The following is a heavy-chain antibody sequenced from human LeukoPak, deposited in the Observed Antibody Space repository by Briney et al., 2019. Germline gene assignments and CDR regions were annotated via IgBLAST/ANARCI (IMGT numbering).Heavy chain of an antibody. CDR2: IYHSGST. D-gene: IGHD3-9*01. CDR3: ARSYYDILTGYYRSPHFDY. V-gene: IGHV4-30-2*01. CDR1: GGSISSGGYY. Sequence: SQTLSLTCTVSGGSISSGGYYWSWIRQPPGKGLEWIGYIYHSGSTYYNPSLKSRVTISVDRSKNQFSLKLSSVTAADTAVYYCARSYYDILTGYYRSPHFDYWGQGTLVTVSS. J-gene: IGHJ4*02.